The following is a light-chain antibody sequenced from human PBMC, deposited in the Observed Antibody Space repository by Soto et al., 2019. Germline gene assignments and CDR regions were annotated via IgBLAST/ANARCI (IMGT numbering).Light chain of an antibody. CDR2: DVS. CDR3: SSYTSSSTLLYV. Sequence: QSALTQPASVSGSPGQSITISCTGNSSDVGGYNYVSWYQQHPGKAPKVMIYDVSNRPSGVSNRFSGSKSGNTASLTISGLQAEDEPDYYCSSYTSSSTLLYVFGTGTKVTVL. J-gene: IGLJ1*01. V-gene: IGLV2-14*01. CDR1: SSDVGGYNY.